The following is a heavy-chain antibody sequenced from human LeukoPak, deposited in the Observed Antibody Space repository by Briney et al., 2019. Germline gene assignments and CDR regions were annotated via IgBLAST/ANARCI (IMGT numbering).Heavy chain of an antibody. V-gene: IGHV4-59*01. CDR2: IYYSGST. CDR3: LSRFRFLEWLVFDI. D-gene: IGHD3-3*01. J-gene: IGHJ3*02. CDR1: GGPISSYY. Sequence: PSETLSLTCTAPGGPISSYYWTWIRQPPGKGLEWIGYIYYSGSTNYNPSLKSRVTISVDTSKNQFSLKLSSVTAADTAVYYYLSRFRFLEWLVFDIWGQGTMVTVSS.